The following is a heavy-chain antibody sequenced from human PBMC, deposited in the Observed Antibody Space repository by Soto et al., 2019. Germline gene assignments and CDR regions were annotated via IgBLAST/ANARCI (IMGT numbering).Heavy chain of an antibody. CDR2: IIPLFRTP. V-gene: IGHV1-69*05. J-gene: IGHJ6*02. Sequence: QVQLVQSGAEAKEPGSSVKVSCKASGGTFSSYAISWVRQAPGQGLEWMGGIIPLFRTPDYAQKFQGRVTXTXDXXTSTAYMELSSLRFDDTAVYYCARDNDRLQLGGNYYYIMDVWGQGTTITVSS. CDR1: GGTFSSYA. D-gene: IGHD4-4*01. CDR3: ARDNDRLQLGGNYYYIMDV.